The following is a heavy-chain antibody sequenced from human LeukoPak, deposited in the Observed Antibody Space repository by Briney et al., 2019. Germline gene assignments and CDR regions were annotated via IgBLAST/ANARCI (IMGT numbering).Heavy chain of an antibody. J-gene: IGHJ5*02. D-gene: IGHD5-12*01. Sequence: GGSLRLSCAASGFTFCDYYMSWLRQAPGKGLEWVSYISSSGSTIYYADSVKGRFTISRDNAKNSLYLQMNSLRAEDTAVYDCVRNGATLDNWFDPWGQGTLVTASS. CDR2: ISSSGSTI. CDR1: GFTFCDYY. V-gene: IGHV3-11*01. CDR3: VRNGATLDNWFDP.